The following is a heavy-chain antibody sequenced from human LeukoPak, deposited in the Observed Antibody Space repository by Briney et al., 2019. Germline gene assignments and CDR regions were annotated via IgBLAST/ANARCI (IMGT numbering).Heavy chain of an antibody. CDR2: INWNCGRT. D-gene: IGHD6-19*01. CDR1: GFTFDDYG. Sequence: GGSLRLSCAASGFTFDDYGMSWVRQAPGRGVEWVSGINWNCGRTGYAASVKGRFTIYRDNAKHPLYLQMNSLRAEDTAVYYCAKEAGDSSGWYPYPSRWGQGTLVTVSS. CDR3: AKEAGDSSGWYPYPSR. J-gene: IGHJ4*02. V-gene: IGHV3-20*04.